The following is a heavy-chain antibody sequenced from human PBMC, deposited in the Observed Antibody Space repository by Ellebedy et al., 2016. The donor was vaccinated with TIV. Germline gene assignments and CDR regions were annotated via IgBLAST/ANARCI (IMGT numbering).Heavy chain of an antibody. V-gene: IGHV1-69*04. Sequence: GRVTITADKSTSTAYMELSSLRSEDTAVYYCARGATYCGGDCYSYFDYWGQGTLVTVSS. D-gene: IGHD2-21*02. CDR3: ARGATYCGGDCYSYFDY. J-gene: IGHJ4*02.